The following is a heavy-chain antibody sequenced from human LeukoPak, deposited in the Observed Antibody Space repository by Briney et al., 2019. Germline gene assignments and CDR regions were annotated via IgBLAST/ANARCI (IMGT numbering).Heavy chain of an antibody. CDR3: ARGVEPLAANTLAY. CDR1: GFTFSLSW. D-gene: IGHD1-14*01. J-gene: IGHJ4*02. Sequence: GGSLRLSCAASGFTFSLSWMHWVRQAPGKGLEWVSVLYSDGNTKYADSVQGRFTISRDNSKNTLYLEMNSLSPDDTAVYYCARGVEPLAANTLAYWGQGTLVTVSS. CDR2: LYSDGNT. V-gene: IGHV3-53*01.